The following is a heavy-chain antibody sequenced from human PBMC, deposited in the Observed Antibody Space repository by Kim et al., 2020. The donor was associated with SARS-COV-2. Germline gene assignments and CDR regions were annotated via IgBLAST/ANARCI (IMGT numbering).Heavy chain of an antibody. CDR3: ARDRSTYYYDSSGYSYYGMDV. D-gene: IGHD3-22*01. Sequence: SVKVSCKASGGTFSSYAISWVRQAPGQGLEWMGGIIPIFGTANYAQKFQGRVTITADESTSTAYMELSSLRSEDTAVYYCARDRSTYYYDSSGYSYYGMDVWGQGTTVTVSS. CDR2: IIPIFGTA. CDR1: GGTFSSYA. J-gene: IGHJ6*02. V-gene: IGHV1-69*13.